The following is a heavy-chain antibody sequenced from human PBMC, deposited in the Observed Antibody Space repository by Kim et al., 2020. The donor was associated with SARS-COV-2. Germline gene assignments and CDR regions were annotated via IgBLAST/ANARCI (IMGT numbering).Heavy chain of an antibody. V-gene: IGHV3-30*04. Sequence: GGSLRLSCAASGFTFSSYAMHWVRQAPGKGLEWVAVISYDGSNKYYADSVKGRFTISRDNSKNTLYLQMNSLRAEDTAVYYCARGSIVGAMWFDYWGQGTLVTVSS. D-gene: IGHD1-26*01. J-gene: IGHJ4*02. CDR1: GFTFSSYA. CDR3: ARGSIVGAMWFDY. CDR2: ISYDGSNK.